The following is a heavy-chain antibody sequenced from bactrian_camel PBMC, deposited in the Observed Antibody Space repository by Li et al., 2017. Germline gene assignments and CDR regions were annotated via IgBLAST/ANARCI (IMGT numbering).Heavy chain of an antibody. CDR1: GFTFSMYY. CDR3: HLAGGFDLTTTS. CDR2: IGKDGSDT. J-gene: IGHJ6*01. V-gene: IGHV3S6*01. D-gene: IGHD4*01. Sequence: QVQLVESGGGLVQPGGSLRLSCAASGFTFSMYYMTWARQAPGKGLEWVSRIGKDGSDTYYAGSVKGRFTISRDNARNTVYLQMNSLKSEDTALYYCHLAGGFDLTTTSWGQGTQVTVS.